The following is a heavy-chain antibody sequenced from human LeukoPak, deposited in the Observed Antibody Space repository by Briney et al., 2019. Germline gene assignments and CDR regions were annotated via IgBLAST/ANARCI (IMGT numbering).Heavy chain of an antibody. Sequence: ASVKVSCKASGYSFTSNYIHWVRQAPGQGLEWMGMIYPRDGSTSYAQKFQGRVTVTRDTSTSTVHMELSGLRSEDTAVYYCARDQEAFDYWGQGTLVTISS. CDR1: GYSFTSNY. J-gene: IGHJ4*02. V-gene: IGHV1-46*01. CDR2: IYPRDGST. CDR3: ARDQEAFDY.